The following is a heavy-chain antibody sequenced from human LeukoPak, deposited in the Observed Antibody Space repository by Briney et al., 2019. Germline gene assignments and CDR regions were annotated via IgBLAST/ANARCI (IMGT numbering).Heavy chain of an antibody. CDR1: GYTFTSYY. D-gene: IGHD6-19*01. CDR2: INPSGGRT. J-gene: IGHJ6*03. Sequence: ASVKVSCKASGYTFTSYYMHWVRQAPGQGLEWMGIINPSGGRTSYAQKFQGRVTITRNTSISTAYMELSSLRSEDTAVYYCARGRRSSGWYFDYYYYYMDVWGKGTTVTVSS. CDR3: ARGRRSSGWYFDYYYYYMDV. V-gene: IGHV1-46*01.